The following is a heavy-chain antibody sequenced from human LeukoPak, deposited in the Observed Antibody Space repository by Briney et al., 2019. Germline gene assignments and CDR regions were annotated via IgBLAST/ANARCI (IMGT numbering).Heavy chain of an antibody. J-gene: IGHJ6*03. Sequence: GGSLRLSCAASGFTFSDYYMSWIRQTPGKGLEWVSYISSSGSTIYYADSVKGRFTISRDNAKNSLYLQMNSLRAEDTAVYYCARDFWSGYYYYMDVWGKGTTATVSS. CDR3: ARDFWSGYYYYMDV. V-gene: IGHV3-11*04. CDR2: ISSSGSTI. CDR1: GFTFSDYY. D-gene: IGHD3-3*01.